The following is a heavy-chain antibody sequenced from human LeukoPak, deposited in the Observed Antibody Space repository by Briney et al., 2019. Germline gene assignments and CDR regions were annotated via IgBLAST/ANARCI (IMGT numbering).Heavy chain of an antibody. J-gene: IGHJ4*02. CDR1: WKSSTSHL. CDR2: IYPGDSAT. CDR3: ACIYGRAVVGIFDI. V-gene: IGHV5-51*04. Sequence: GESLKTLRSSLWKSSTSHLVGLVRQMPGKGLELMGIIYPGDSATRYSPSFQGQVTNSAAKPISPTYLQWSSLTASDTAMHYCACIYGRAVVGIFDIWGQGTLVTVSS. D-gene: IGHD6-19*01.